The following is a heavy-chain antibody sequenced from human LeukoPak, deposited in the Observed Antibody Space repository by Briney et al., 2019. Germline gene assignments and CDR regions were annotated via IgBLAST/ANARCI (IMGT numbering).Heavy chain of an antibody. J-gene: IGHJ1*01. Sequence: SQTLSLTCTVSGGSISSGGYYWSWIRQHPGKGLEWIGYIYYSGSTYYNPSLKSRVTISVDTSKNQFSLKLSSVTAADTAVYYCARDGRQQLQYFQHWGQGTLVTVSS. V-gene: IGHV4-31*03. CDR3: ARDGRQQLQYFQH. D-gene: IGHD6-13*01. CDR1: GGSISSGGYY. CDR2: IYYSGST.